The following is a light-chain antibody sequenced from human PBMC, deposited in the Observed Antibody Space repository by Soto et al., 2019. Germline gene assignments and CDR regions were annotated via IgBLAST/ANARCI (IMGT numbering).Light chain of an antibody. Sequence: DIQMTQSPSTLSASVGDRVTITCRASQSISSWLAWYQQKPGKAPKPLIYKASSLESGVPSRFSGSRAETEFTLTISSLQPDDFATYYCQQYNSYPMYTFGQGTKLEIK. CDR2: KAS. J-gene: IGKJ2*01. CDR3: QQYNSYPMYT. CDR1: QSISSW. V-gene: IGKV1-5*03.